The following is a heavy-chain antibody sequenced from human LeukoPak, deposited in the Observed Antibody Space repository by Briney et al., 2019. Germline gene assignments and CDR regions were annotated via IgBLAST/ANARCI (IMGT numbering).Heavy chain of an antibody. D-gene: IGHD3-10*01. J-gene: IGHJ5*02. V-gene: IGHV3-23*01. Sequence: GGSLRLSCAASGFTFSSYAMSWVRQAPGKGLEWVSAISGSGGSTYYADSVKGRFTISGDNSKNTLYLQMNSLRAEDTAVYYCAKDAVTYYYGSGSYQWFDPWGQGTLVTVSS. CDR1: GFTFSSYA. CDR2: ISGSGGST. CDR3: AKDAVTYYYGSGSYQWFDP.